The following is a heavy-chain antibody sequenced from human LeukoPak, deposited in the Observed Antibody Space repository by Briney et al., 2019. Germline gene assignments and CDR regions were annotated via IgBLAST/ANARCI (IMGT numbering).Heavy chain of an antibody. CDR2: ISYDGSNK. Sequence: GGSLRLSCAASGFTFSSYGMHWVRQAPGKGLEWVAVISYDGSNKYYADSVKGRFTISRDNSKNTLYLQMNSLRAEDTAVYYCARQWLVYYFDYWGQGTLVTVSS. V-gene: IGHV3-30*03. CDR1: GFTFSSYG. D-gene: IGHD6-19*01. J-gene: IGHJ4*02. CDR3: ARQWLVYYFDY.